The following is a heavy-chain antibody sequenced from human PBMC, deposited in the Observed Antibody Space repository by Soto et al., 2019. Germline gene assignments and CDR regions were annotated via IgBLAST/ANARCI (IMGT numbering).Heavy chain of an antibody. CDR2: ISHDGSKK. Sequence: GGSLRLSCAASGFTFSTYVMHWVRQAPGKGLEWVSFISHDGSKKQCADSVKGRFSISRDNSKNMLYLQMDSLRLEDTAVYYCAKDSSIHPFDYWGQGTLVTVSS. D-gene: IGHD2-2*01. V-gene: IGHV3-30*18. J-gene: IGHJ4*02. CDR1: GFTFSTYV. CDR3: AKDSSIHPFDY.